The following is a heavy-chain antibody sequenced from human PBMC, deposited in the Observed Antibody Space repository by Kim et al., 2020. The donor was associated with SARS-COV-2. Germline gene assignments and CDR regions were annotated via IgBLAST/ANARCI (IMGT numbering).Heavy chain of an antibody. D-gene: IGHD2-2*01. V-gene: IGHV1-46*01. J-gene: IGHJ6*02. CDR3: ARDRTLVPDYYYYGMDV. Sequence: FQGRVTMTRDTSTSTVYMELSSLRSEDTAVYYCARDRTLVPDYYYYGMDVWGQGTTVTVSS.